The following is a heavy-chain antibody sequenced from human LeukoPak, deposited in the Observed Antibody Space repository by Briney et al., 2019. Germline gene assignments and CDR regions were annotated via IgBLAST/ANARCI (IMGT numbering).Heavy chain of an antibody. CDR2: IYHGGNT. Sequence: PSETLSLTCTVSGGSISSGGYHWSWIRQNPGKGLEWIGYIYHGGNTYYNPSLKSRVTISVDTSKNQFSLKLSSVTAADTAVYYCARVRYYGSGEEIDPWGQGTLVTVSS. D-gene: IGHD3-10*01. CDR3: ARVRYYGSGEEIDP. CDR1: GGSISSGGYH. V-gene: IGHV4-31*03. J-gene: IGHJ5*02.